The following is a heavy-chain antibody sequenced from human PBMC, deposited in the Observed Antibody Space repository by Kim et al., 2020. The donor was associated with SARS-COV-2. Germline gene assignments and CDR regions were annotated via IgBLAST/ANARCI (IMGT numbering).Heavy chain of an antibody. Sequence: PPRKSRATISVATTKNQFSLKLSSVTAADTAVYYCAVFGTGTTKGYFDYWGQGTLVTVSS. J-gene: IGHJ4*02. D-gene: IGHD1-7*01. V-gene: IGHV4-34*04. CDR3: AVFGTGTTKGYFDY.